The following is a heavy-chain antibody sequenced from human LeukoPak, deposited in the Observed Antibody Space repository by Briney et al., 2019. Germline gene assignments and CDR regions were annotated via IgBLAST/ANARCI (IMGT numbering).Heavy chain of an antibody. D-gene: IGHD1-14*01. J-gene: IGHJ4*02. CDR2: ITDSSSTI. V-gene: IGHV3-48*01. CDR1: GFTFSSHT. Sequence: GGSLRLSCAASGFTFSSHTMNWVRQAPGKGPEWVSYITDSSSTIYYADSVKGRFTISRDNAKNSLYLQMNSLRAEDTAVFYCARVRDAYNYFDYWGQGTLVTVSS. CDR3: ARVRDAYNYFDY.